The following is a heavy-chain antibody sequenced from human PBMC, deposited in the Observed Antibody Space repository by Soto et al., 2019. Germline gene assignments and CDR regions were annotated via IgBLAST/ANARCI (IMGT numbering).Heavy chain of an antibody. V-gene: IGHV4-30-4*01. CDR3: ARAGDYSFGEGRWFDP. Sequence: QVQLQESGPGLVKPSQTLSLTCTVSGGSISSGDYYWSWIRQPPGKGLEWIGYIYYSGSTYYNPSLKSRVTISVDTSKNQFSLKLSSVTAADTAVYYCARAGDYSFGEGRWFDPWGQGTLVTVSS. CDR2: IYYSGST. CDR1: GGSISSGDYY. J-gene: IGHJ5*02. D-gene: IGHD4-4*01.